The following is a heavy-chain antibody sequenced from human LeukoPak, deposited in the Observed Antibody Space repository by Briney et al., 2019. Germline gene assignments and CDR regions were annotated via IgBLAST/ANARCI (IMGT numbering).Heavy chain of an antibody. V-gene: IGHV4-34*01. CDR1: GGSFSGYY. Sequence: SETLSLTCAVYGGSFSGYYWNWIRQPPGKGLEWIGEINHRGSTNYNPSLKSRVTISVDTSKNQFSLKLNSVTAADTAVYYCARLPSSSWLNWFDPWGQGTLVTVSS. CDR2: INHRGST. J-gene: IGHJ5*02. D-gene: IGHD6-13*01. CDR3: ARLPSSSWLNWFDP.